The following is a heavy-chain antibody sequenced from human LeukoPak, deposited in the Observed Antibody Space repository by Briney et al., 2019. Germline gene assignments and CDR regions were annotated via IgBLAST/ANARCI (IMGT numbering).Heavy chain of an antibody. Sequence: GGSLRLSCAVSGFTVSSIYMSWVRQAPGKGLEWVSFIYSDGNTYYGDSVKSRFTLSRDSSRNTLYLQMNSLTVDDTAVYYCAGDTHSSSWYDHWGQGTLVTVSS. CDR1: GFTVSSIY. D-gene: IGHD6-19*01. CDR3: AGDTHSSSWYDH. J-gene: IGHJ5*02. CDR2: IYSDGNT. V-gene: IGHV3-53*01.